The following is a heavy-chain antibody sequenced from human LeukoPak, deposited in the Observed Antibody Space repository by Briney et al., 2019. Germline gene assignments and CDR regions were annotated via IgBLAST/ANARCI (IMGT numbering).Heavy chain of an antibody. CDR2: INPNSGGT. J-gene: IGHJ3*02. Sequence: ASVKVSCKASGYTFTGYYMHWVRQAPGQGLEWMGWINPNSGGTNYAQKFQGRVTMTRDTSISTAYMELSRLRSDDTAVYYCAREGSGSYHAAFDIWGQGTMVTVSS. CDR3: AREGSGSYHAAFDI. D-gene: IGHD1-26*01. CDR1: GYTFTGYY. V-gene: IGHV1-2*02.